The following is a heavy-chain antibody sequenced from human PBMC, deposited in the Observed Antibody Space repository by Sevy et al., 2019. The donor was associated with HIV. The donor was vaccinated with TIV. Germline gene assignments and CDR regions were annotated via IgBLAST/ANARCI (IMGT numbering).Heavy chain of an antibody. CDR1: GYTFIGYA. CDR3: ARRVSSWTDPFGMDV. J-gene: IGHJ6*02. CDR2: INADSGNT. Sequence: ASVKVSCKASGYTFIGYAIHWVRQAPGQRLEWMGWINADSGNTKYSQGFQGRVTITRDTSASTAYMELSSLRSEDTAVYYCARRVSSWTDPFGMDVWGQGTTVTVSS. V-gene: IGHV1-3*01. D-gene: IGHD6-13*01.